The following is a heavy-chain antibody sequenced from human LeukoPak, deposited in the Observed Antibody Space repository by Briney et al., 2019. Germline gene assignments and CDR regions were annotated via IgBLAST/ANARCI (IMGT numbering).Heavy chain of an antibody. J-gene: IGHJ4*02. V-gene: IGHV3-21*01. D-gene: IGHD3-10*01. CDR3: ARALWFGETFPAY. CDR1: GFTFSSYS. CDR2: ISSSSSYI. Sequence: GGSLRLSCAASGFTFSSYSMNWVRQAPGKGLEWVSSISSSSSYIYYADSVKGRFTISRDNAKNSLYQQMNSLRAEDTAVYYCARALWFGETFPAYWGQGTLVTVSS.